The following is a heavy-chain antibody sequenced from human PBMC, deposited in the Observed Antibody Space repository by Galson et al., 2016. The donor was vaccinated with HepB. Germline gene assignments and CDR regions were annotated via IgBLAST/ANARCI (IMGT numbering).Heavy chain of an antibody. D-gene: IGHD3-16*01. Sequence: SETLSLTCTVSGDSISNFYWSWIRQSPGKALEWIGYIYYSGTTDSNPSPKSRVTISVDTSKNQFSLKLRSVTAVDTAIYYCGGVSVEGRLHKWGYFDPWGQGTLVTVSS. CDR3: GGVSVEGRLHKWGYFDP. V-gene: IGHV4-59*01. CDR1: GDSISNFY. J-gene: IGHJ4*02. CDR2: IYYSGTT.